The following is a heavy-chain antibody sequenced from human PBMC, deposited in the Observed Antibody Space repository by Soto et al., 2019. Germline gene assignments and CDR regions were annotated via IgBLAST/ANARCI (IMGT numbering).Heavy chain of an antibody. CDR1: GFTFSSFC. J-gene: IGHJ4*02. CDR2: INTDGSST. V-gene: IGHV3-74*01. CDR3: AKRGVDTFGLSY. Sequence: EVQLVESGGGLVQPGGSLRLSCAVSGFTFSSFCMHWVRQAPGEGLVWVSRINTDGSSTSYADSVKGRFTISRDNAKNTLYLQMNSPRVEDTAMYYCAKRGVDTFGLSYWGQGTLVTVSS. D-gene: IGHD3-10*01.